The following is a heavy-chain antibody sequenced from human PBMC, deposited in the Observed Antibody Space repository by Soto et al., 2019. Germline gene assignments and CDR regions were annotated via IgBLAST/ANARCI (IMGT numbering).Heavy chain of an antibody. D-gene: IGHD2-15*01. J-gene: IGHJ4*02. CDR2: IIPIFGTA. CDR3: ARVEGPYCSGGSCYIFDY. CDR1: GGTFSSYA. V-gene: IGHV1-69*13. Sequence: SVKVSCKASGGTFSSYAISWVRQAPGQGLEWMGGIIPIFGTANYAQKFQGRVTITADESTSTAYMELSSLRSEDTAVYYCARVEGPYCSGGSCYIFDYWGQGTLVTVPQ.